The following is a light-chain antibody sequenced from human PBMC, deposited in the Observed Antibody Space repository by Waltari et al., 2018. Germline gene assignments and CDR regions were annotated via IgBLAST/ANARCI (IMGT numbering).Light chain of an antibody. CDR1: QSINRY. J-gene: IGKJ1*01. CDR2: GAS. V-gene: IGKV1-39*01. Sequence: DIHMTQSPSSLSAFVGDRVTITCRASQSINRYLNWYQQKPGKAPKLLIYGASTLQNGVPSRCSGSGSGTDFTLTISSLQPEDFATYYFHQTYSTPQTFGQGTKVEIK. CDR3: HQTYSTPQT.